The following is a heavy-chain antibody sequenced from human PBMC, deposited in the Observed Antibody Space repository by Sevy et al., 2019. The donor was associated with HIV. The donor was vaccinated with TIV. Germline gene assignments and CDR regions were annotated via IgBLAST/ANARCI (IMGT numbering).Heavy chain of an antibody. J-gene: IGHJ4*02. Sequence: GGSLRLSCAASGFTFNDYYMTWIRQAPGKGLEWVSYISNSGNTIKYADSVKGRFTISRDNAKNSLYLQMNSLRAEDMAVYYCAREVSSSRGDLDNWGQGTLVTVSS. CDR1: GFTFNDYY. CDR3: AREVSSSRGDLDN. CDR2: ISNSGNTI. V-gene: IGHV3-11*01. D-gene: IGHD6-13*01.